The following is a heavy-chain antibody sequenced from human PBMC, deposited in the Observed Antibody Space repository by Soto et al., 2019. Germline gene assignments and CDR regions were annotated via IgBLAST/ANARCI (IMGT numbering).Heavy chain of an antibody. Sequence: ASVKVSRKASGYSFTDYHIHWVRQAPGQGLEWLGRINPKSGGTSTAQKFQGWVTISVDTSKNQFSLKLSSVTAADTAVYYCARGDYDFWSGYRPGRRIYYGMDVWGQGTTVTVSS. V-gene: IGHV1-2*04. J-gene: IGHJ6*02. D-gene: IGHD3-3*01. CDR3: ARGDYDFWSGYRPGRRIYYGMDV. CDR1: GYSFTDYH. CDR2: INPKSGGT.